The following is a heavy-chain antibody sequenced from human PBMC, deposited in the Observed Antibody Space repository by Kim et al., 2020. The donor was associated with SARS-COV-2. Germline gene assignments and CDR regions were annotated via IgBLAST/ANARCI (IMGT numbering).Heavy chain of an antibody. Sequence: GESLKISCKGSGYSFTSYWISWVRQMPGKGLEWMGRIDPSDSYTNYSPSFQGHVTISADKSISTAYLQWSSLKASDTAMYYCARHYYGSGSSPGGYYYYGMDVWGQGTTVTVSS. D-gene: IGHD3-10*01. CDR2: IDPSDSYT. CDR3: ARHYYGSGSSPGGYYYYGMDV. V-gene: IGHV5-10-1*01. J-gene: IGHJ6*02. CDR1: GYSFTSYW.